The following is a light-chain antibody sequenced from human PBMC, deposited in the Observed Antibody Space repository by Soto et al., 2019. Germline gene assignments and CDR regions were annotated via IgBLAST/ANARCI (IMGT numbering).Light chain of an antibody. Sequence: DLQIPPSPSTLSGSVGDRVTITCRASQTISSWLAWYQMKPGKAPNLLMYGASYLKSGVPTRFSGSGSGTDFTLTIRSLQTEDLATYDGQKTYTTPEITCGQGTRLEIK. J-gene: IGKJ5*01. CDR2: GAS. CDR1: QTISSW. CDR3: QKTYTTPEIT. V-gene: IGKV1-39*01.